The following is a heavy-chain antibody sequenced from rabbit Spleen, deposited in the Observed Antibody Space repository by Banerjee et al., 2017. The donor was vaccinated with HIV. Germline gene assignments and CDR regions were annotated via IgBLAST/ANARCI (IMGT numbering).Heavy chain of an antibody. J-gene: IGHJ6*01. CDR1: RFSFSSSYY. CDR2: IYTGSIDST. Sequence: QSLEESGGDLVKPGASLTLTCTASRFSFSSSYYMCWVRQAPGKGLEWIACIYTGSIDSTVYATWAKGRFTISKTSSTTVTLQMTSLTAADTATYFCARSTYGYDDYGDLYYAAMDLWGPGTLVTVS. CDR3: ARSTYGYDDYGDLYYAAMDL. V-gene: IGHV1S40*01. D-gene: IGHD2-1*01.